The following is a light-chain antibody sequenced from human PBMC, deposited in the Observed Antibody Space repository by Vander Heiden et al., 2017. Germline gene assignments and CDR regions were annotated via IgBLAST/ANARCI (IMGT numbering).Light chain of an antibody. CDR3: AAWDDSLSGSWV. CDR1: SSNIGSNY. J-gene: IGLJ3*02. CDR2: SNN. Sequence: QSVLTQPPSASGTPGQRVTISCSGSSSNIGSNYVYWYQQLPGTAPKLLIFSNNPRPSGVPARSSGSTSGTSASLAISGLRSEDEADYYCAAWDDSLSGSWVFGGGTKLTVL. V-gene: IGLV1-47*01.